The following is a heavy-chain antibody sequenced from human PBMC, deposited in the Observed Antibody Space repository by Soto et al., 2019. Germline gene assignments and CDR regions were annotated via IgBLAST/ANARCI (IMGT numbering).Heavy chain of an antibody. Sequence: PSETLSLTCIVSGGSISSYYWSWIRQPPGKGLEWIGYIYYSGSTNYNPSLKSRVTISVDTSKNQFSLKLSSVTAADTAVYYCARVPSRKYYYYYGMDVWRQGTTVTVSS. CDR3: ARVPSRKYYYYYGMDV. CDR2: IYYSGST. CDR1: GGSISSYY. V-gene: IGHV4-59*01. J-gene: IGHJ6*02.